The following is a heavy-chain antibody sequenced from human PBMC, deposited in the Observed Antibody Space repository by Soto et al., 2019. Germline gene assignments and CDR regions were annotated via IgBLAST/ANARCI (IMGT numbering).Heavy chain of an antibody. CDR2: ISSSTSTI. CDR1: GFTFSTYS. V-gene: IGHV3-48*02. CDR3: ATVRHGAFDI. J-gene: IGHJ3*02. Sequence: EVQLVESGGGLVQPGGSLRLSCAASGFTFSTYSMSWVRQAPGEGLEWLSYISSSTSTIYYPDSVKGRFTISRDNAKNSLYLQMNSLRDEDTAVYYCATVRHGAFDIWGQGTLVTVSS.